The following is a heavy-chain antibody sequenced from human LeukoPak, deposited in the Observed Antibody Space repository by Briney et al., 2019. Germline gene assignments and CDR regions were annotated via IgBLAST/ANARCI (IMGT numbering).Heavy chain of an antibody. CDR2: ISSSGGTL. D-gene: IGHD6-19*01. CDR3: ARESGWSVDY. V-gene: IGHV3-11*01. CDR1: GSTFSDYY. Sequence: PGGSLRLSCAASGSTFSDYYMSWTRQAPGKGLEWVSYISSSGGTLYYADSVKGRFTISRDNAKNSLYLQMNSLRAEDTAVYYCARESGWSVDYWGQGTLVTVSS. J-gene: IGHJ4*02.